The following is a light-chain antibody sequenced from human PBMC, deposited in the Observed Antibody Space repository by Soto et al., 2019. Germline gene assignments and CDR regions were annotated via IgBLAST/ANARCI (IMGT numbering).Light chain of an antibody. CDR3: QQYNNTPEYT. CDR1: QSVSSSY. V-gene: IGKV3-20*01. Sequence: EIVLTQSPGTLSLSPGERATLSCRASQSVSSSYLAWYQQKPGHAPRLLIYGASNRATGIPDRFSGSGAGTDFTLTISRLEPEDFAVYFCQQYNNTPEYTFGQGTKLEIK. CDR2: GAS. J-gene: IGKJ2*01.